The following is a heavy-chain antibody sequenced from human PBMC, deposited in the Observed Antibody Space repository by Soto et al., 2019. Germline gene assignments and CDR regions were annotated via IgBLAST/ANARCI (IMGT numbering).Heavy chain of an antibody. CDR2: ISFDGSSK. D-gene: IGHD4-17*01. CDR1: GFTFNTYG. Sequence: QVQLVESGGGVVQPGRSLRLSCVASGFTFNTYGMHWVRQAPGKGLEWVAVISFDGSSKYYADSVKGRFTISRDNSKNTLYLQMNSLRAEDTAVYYCGKQISVTTYWYFDVWGRGTLVTVSS. CDR3: GKQISVTTYWYFDV. V-gene: IGHV3-30*18. J-gene: IGHJ2*01.